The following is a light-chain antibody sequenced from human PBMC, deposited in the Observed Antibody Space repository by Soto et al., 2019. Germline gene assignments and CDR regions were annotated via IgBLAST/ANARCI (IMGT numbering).Light chain of an antibody. Sequence: QSVLTQPASVSESPGQSITISCTGTSSDVGGYNYVSWFQQHPGKAPKLIIYGVSNRPSGVSDRFSGSKSANTASLTNSGLQADDEAVYYCSSYTSDSTWVFGGGTQLTVL. V-gene: IGLV2-14*01. CDR3: SSYTSDSTWV. CDR2: GVS. CDR1: SSDVGGYNY. J-gene: IGLJ3*02.